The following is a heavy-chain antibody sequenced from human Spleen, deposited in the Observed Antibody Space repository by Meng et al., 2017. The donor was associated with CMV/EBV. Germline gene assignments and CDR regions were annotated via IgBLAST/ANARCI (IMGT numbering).Heavy chain of an antibody. Sequence: ASVKVSCKASGYTFTGYYMHWVRQAPGQGLEWMGWINPNSGGTNYAQKFQGRVTMTRDTSISTAYMELSRLRSDDTAVYYCARVWWNYGSYYGMDVWGQGTTVTVSS. J-gene: IGHJ6*02. CDR2: INPNSGGT. CDR3: ARVWWNYGSYYGMDV. D-gene: IGHD1-7*01. V-gene: IGHV1-2*02. CDR1: GYTFTGYY.